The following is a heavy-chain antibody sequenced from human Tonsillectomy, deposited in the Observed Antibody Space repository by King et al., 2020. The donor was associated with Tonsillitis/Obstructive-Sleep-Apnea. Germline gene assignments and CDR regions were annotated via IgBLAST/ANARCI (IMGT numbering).Heavy chain of an antibody. CDR1: GGSISSYY. J-gene: IGHJ4*02. Sequence: VQLQESGPGLVKPSETLSLTCTVSGGSISSYYWSWIRQPPGKGLEWIGYIYYSGSTNYNPSLKSRVTMSVDTSKNQFSLNLSSVTAADTAVYYCAGGPYSGAWTFDYWGQGTLVTVSS. CDR2: IYYSGST. D-gene: IGHD6-19*01. CDR3: AGGPYSGAWTFDY. V-gene: IGHV4-59*08.